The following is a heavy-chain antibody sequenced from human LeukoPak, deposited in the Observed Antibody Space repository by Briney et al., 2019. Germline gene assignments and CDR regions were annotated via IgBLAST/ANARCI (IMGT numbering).Heavy chain of an antibody. CDR1: GYTYTSYD. Sequence: ASVKVSCKATGYTYTSYDINWVRQATGQGRDWMGWMNHNSGKSGYAQKFQGRVTMTRNTYIRTAYMELSSLRSEDTAVYYCATAPRYSGYDWDRFDYWGQGTLVTVSS. V-gene: IGHV1-8*01. CDR2: MNHNSGKS. D-gene: IGHD5-12*01. CDR3: ATAPRYSGYDWDRFDY. J-gene: IGHJ4*02.